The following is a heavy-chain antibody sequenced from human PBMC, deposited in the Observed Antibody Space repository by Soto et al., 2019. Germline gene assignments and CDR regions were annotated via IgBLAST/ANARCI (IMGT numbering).Heavy chain of an antibody. CDR2: ISYDGSNK. CDR3: AKEGPRYNWNYVSFFAY. J-gene: IGHJ4*02. Sequence: QVQLVESGGGVVQPGRSLRLSCAASGFTFSSYGMHWVRQAPGKGLEWVAVISYDGSNKYYADSVKGRFTISRDNSKNTLYLQMNSLKAEDTVVYYCAKEGPRYNWNYVSFFAYWGQGPLVTVSS. D-gene: IGHD1-7*01. CDR1: GFTFSSYG. V-gene: IGHV3-30*18.